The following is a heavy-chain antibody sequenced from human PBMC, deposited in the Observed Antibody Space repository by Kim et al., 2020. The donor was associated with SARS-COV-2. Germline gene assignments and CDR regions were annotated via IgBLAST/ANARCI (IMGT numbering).Heavy chain of an antibody. CDR3: TRHSPESCLLTSCYERVDYYYGMDV. D-gene: IGHD2-2*01. J-gene: IGHJ6*02. CDR2: IRSKANSYAT. CDR1: GFTFSGSA. V-gene: IGHV3-73*01. Sequence: GGSLRLSCAASGFTFSGSAMHWVRQASGKGLEWVGRIRSKANSYATAYAASVKGRFTISRDDSKNTAYLQMNSLKTEDTAVYYCTRHSPESCLLTSCYERVDYYYGMDVWGQGTTVTVSS.